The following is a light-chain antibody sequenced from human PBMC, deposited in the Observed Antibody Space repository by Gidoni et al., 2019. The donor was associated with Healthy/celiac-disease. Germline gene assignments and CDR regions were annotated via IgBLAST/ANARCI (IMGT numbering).Light chain of an antibody. CDR1: QSISSY. CDR2: AAS. J-gene: IGKJ4*01. Sequence: DIQMTQSPSSLSASVGDRVTITCRASQSISSYLNWYQQKPWKAPKLLIYAASSFKSGVPSRFSGSGSGTDFTLTISSLQPEDFATYYCQQSYSTPLTFGGGTKVEIK. V-gene: IGKV1-39*01. CDR3: QQSYSTPLT.